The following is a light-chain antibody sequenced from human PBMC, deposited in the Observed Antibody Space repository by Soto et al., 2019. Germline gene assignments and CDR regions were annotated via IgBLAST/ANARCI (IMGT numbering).Light chain of an antibody. CDR2: EDN. J-gene: IGLJ2*01. V-gene: IGLV6-57*01. CDR3: LSYDSSNQV. Sequence: NFMLTQPHSVSESPGKTVTISCTRSSGNIASNFVQWFQQRPGSSPTTVIYEDNQRPSGVPDRFSGSIDSSSNSASLTISGPKTEDEADYYCLSYDSSNQVFGAGTKLTVL. CDR1: SGNIASNF.